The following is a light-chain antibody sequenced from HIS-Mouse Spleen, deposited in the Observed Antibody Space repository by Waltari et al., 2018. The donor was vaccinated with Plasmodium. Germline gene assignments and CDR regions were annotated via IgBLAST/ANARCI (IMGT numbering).Light chain of an antibody. CDR2: DVS. Sequence: QSALTQPRSVSGSPGQSVTISCTGTSSDVGGYHYVSWYQQHPGKAPKLRIYDVSKRPSGVPDRFSGSKSGNTASLTISGLQAEDEADYYCCSYAGSYTYVFGTGTKVTVL. J-gene: IGLJ1*01. V-gene: IGLV2-11*01. CDR3: CSYAGSYTYV. CDR1: SSDVGGYHY.